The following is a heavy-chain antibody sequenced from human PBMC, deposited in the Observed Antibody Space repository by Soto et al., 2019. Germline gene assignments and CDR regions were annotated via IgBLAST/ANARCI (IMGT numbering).Heavy chain of an antibody. V-gene: IGHV1-18*04. CDR3: ARTPTYNRLGAS. CDR1: GYTFTKYG. D-gene: IGHD3-10*01. J-gene: IGHJ4*02. Sequence: QVALVQPGGDVKKPGASVKVSCKASGYTFTKYGISWVRQAPGQGLEWIGWINPDNDNTIYAHNFQGRVTLTTDTSTSRVYMELRSLKSDDTGIYYCARTPTYNRLGASWGQGTLVTVAS. CDR2: INPDNDNT.